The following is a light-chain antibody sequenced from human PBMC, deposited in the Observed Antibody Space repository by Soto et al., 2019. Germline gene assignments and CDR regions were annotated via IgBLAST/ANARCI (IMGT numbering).Light chain of an antibody. CDR2: WAS. CDR3: QQRTDRPPWT. Sequence: DIVMTQSPDSLAVSLGERATINCKSSQSVLYSSNNKNYLAWYQQKPGQPPKLLIYWASTRESGVPDRLSGSGSGTDFTLTISSLEPEDFAVYYCQQRTDRPPWTFGQGTKVESK. J-gene: IGKJ1*01. V-gene: IGKV4-1*01. CDR1: QSVLYSSNNKNY.